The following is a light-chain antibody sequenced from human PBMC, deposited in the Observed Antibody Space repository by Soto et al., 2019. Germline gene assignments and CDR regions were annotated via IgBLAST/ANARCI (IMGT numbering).Light chain of an antibody. CDR3: QQYNDYSRT. Sequence: DIQMTQSPSSLSASVGDTVTITCRASQTILTYLNWYQQKPGKAPKLLIYAASSLQSGVPSRFSGGGSATDFTLTSSSLQPDDFATYYCQQYNDYSRTFGQGTKVDIK. CDR1: QTILTY. V-gene: IGKV1-39*01. J-gene: IGKJ1*01. CDR2: AAS.